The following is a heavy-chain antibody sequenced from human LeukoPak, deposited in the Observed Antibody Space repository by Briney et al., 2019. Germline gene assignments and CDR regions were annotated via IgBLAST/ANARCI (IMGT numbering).Heavy chain of an antibody. CDR3: ARHWGYFGSGSYPDY. V-gene: IGHV4-39*01. CDR1: GGSISSSRYY. J-gene: IGHJ4*02. Sequence: SETLSLTCTVSGGSISSSRYYWGWIRQPPGKGLEWIGSIYYSGSTYYNPSLKSRVTISVDTSKNQFSLMLPSVTAADTAVYYCARHWGYFGSGSYPDYWGQGTLVTVSS. CDR2: IYYSGST. D-gene: IGHD3-10*01.